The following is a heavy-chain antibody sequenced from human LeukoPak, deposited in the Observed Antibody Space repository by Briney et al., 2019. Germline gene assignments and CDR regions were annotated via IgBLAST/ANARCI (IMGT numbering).Heavy chain of an antibody. V-gene: IGHV4-59*01. J-gene: IGHJ3*02. Sequence: ASETLSLTYTVSGGSISSYYWSWIRQPPGKGLEWIGYIYYSGSTNYNPSLKSRVTISVDTSKNQFSLKLSSVTAADTAVYYCARVAVGATNPTDAFDIWGQGTMVTVSS. CDR3: ARVAVGATNPTDAFDI. CDR2: IYYSGST. D-gene: IGHD1-26*01. CDR1: GGSISSYY.